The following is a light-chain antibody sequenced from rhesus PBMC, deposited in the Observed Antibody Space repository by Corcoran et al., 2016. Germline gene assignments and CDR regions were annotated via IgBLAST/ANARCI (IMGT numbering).Light chain of an antibody. CDR3: LQYDSDPLT. J-gene: IGKJ4*01. Sequence: DIQMTQSPSSLSASVGDRVTITCRASQGITTYLNWYQQKPGKAPKRLIYKASNLDNGVPSRFSCRGSGIDFTLPINILQPEDFATYYWLQYDSDPLTFGGGTKVELK. CDR2: KAS. V-gene: IGKV1-43*02. CDR1: QGITTY.